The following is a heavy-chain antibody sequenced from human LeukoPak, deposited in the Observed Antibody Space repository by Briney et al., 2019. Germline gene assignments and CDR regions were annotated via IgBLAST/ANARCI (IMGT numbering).Heavy chain of an antibody. CDR3: TTDLGDYGDYVRC. Sequence: GGSLRLSCAASGFTFSNAWMSWVRQAPGKGLEWIGRIKSDGGTTDYAAPVKGRFTISRDDTKDTLYLQMNSLKAEDTAVYYCTTDLGDYGDYVRCWGQGTLVTVSS. V-gene: IGHV3-15*01. D-gene: IGHD4-17*01. CDR1: GFTFSNAW. CDR2: IKSDGGTT. J-gene: IGHJ4*02.